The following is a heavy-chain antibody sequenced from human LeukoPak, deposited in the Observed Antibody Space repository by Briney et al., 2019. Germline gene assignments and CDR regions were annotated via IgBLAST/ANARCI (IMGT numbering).Heavy chain of an antibody. CDR2: ISDDGSNE. Sequence: GGSLRLSCAASGFTFSNYAMHWVRQTPGKGLEWMTVISDDGSNEYYADSVKGRFTISRDNSKNTLYLQMNSLRAEDTAVYYCAKDRGYYDSSGYSDYWGQGTLVTVSS. CDR1: GFTFSNYA. D-gene: IGHD3-22*01. CDR3: AKDRGYYDSSGYSDY. V-gene: IGHV3-30-3*01. J-gene: IGHJ4*02.